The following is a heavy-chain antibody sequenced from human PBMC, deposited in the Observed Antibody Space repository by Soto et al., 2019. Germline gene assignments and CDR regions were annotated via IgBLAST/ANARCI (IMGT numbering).Heavy chain of an antibody. J-gene: IGHJ4*02. CDR1: GYTFTSYA. D-gene: IGHD3-16*01. CDR2: INPNRGET. Sequence: SVKVSCKASGYTFTSYAINWVRQATGQGLEWMGWINPNRGETNYAQKFQGRVTITTDKSTSTAYMELSSLRSEDTAVYYCASWGSGRSGPFDYWGQGTLVTVSS. CDR3: ASWGSGRSGPFDY. V-gene: IGHV1-69*10.